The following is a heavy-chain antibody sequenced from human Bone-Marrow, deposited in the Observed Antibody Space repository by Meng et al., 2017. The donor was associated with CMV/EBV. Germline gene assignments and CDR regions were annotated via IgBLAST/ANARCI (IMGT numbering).Heavy chain of an antibody. CDR2: IYPGDSDT. D-gene: IGHD4-17*01. CDR3: ARHNGWTTNYFDY. Sequence: GESLKISCKGSGYSFPNYWIGWVRQMPGKGLEWMAIIYPGDSDTRYSPSFQGQVTISADKSISTAYLQWSSLKASDTAMYYCARHNGWTTNYFDYWGQGTLVTVSS. CDR1: GYSFPNYW. V-gene: IGHV5-51*01. J-gene: IGHJ4*02.